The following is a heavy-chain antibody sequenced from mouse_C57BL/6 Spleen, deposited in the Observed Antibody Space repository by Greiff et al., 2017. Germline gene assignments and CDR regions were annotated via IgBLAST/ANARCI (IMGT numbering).Heavy chain of an antibody. CDR1: GYTFTSYW. Sequence: QVQLQQPGAELVKPGASVKMSCKASGYTFTSYWITWVKQRPGQGLEWIGDIYPGSGSTNYNEKFKSKATLTVDTSSSTAYMQLSSLTSEDSAVYYCAREDSNYVRDAIDYWGQGTSVTVSS. D-gene: IGHD2-5*01. CDR3: AREDSNYVRDAIDY. CDR2: IYPGSGST. J-gene: IGHJ4*01. V-gene: IGHV1-55*01.